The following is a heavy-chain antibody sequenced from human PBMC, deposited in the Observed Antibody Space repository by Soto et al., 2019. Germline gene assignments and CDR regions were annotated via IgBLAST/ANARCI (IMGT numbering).Heavy chain of an antibody. CDR1: GYTFTSYG. Sequence: GASVKVSFKASGYTFTSYGISWVRQAPGQGLEWMGWISAYNGNTNYAQKLQGRVAMTTDTSTSTAYMELRSLRSDDTAVYYCARRSVPAAIRDYYYGMDVWGQGTTVTVSS. V-gene: IGHV1-18*01. J-gene: IGHJ6*02. D-gene: IGHD2-2*02. CDR2: ISAYNGNT. CDR3: ARRSVPAAIRDYYYGMDV.